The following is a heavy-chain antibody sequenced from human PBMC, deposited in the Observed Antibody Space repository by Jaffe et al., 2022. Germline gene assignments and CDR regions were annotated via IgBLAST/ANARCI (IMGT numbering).Heavy chain of an antibody. J-gene: IGHJ3*02. CDR2: ISSSGSTI. V-gene: IGHV3-48*03. Sequence: EVQLVESGGGLVQPGGSLRLSCAASGFTFSSYEMNWVRQAPGKGLEWVSYISSSGSTIYYADSVKGRFTISRDNAKNSLYLQMNSLRAEDTAVYYCARDLPIAVAAPDAFDIWGQGTMVTVSS. D-gene: IGHD6-19*01. CDR3: ARDLPIAVAAPDAFDI. CDR1: GFTFSSYE.